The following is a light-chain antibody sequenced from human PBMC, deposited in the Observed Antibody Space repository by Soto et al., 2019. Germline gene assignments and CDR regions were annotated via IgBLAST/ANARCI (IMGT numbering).Light chain of an antibody. CDR3: CSYAGSGTFYV. V-gene: IGLV2-23*02. Sequence: QSALTQPASVSGSPGQSIAISCTGTSSDVGRNNHVSWYQQHPGKAPKLIIYEVTQRPSGVSDRFSGSKSGNTASLTISGLQAEDEADYYCCSYAGSGTFYVFGTGTKVTVL. J-gene: IGLJ1*01. CDR2: EVT. CDR1: SSDVGRNNH.